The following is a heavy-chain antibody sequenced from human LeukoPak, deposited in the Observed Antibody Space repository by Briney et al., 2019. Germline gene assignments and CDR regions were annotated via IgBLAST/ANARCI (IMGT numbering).Heavy chain of an antibody. J-gene: IGHJ4*02. CDR2: ISSSGSTI. V-gene: IGHV3-11*01. CDR1: GLTFSDYY. CDR3: ARDAYYYDSSGYPPGY. Sequence: PGGSLRLSCAASGLTFSDYYMSWIRQAPGKGLEWVSYISSSGSTIYYADSVKGRFTISRDNAKNSLYLQMNSLRAEDTAVYYCARDAYYYDSSGYPPGYWGQGTLVTVSS. D-gene: IGHD3-22*01.